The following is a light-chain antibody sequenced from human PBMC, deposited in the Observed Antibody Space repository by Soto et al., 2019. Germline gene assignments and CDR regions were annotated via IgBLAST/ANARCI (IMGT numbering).Light chain of an antibody. CDR1: QSVGNN. Sequence: EVVMTQSPANRSVSPGESATLSCRASQSVGNNLAWYQQKPGQAPRLLIYGASTRATGVPARFSGGGSGTEFTLSISSLQSEDFAIYYCQQYDNWPPITFGQGTRLEIK. CDR3: QQYDNWPPIT. V-gene: IGKV3-15*01. CDR2: GAS. J-gene: IGKJ5*01.